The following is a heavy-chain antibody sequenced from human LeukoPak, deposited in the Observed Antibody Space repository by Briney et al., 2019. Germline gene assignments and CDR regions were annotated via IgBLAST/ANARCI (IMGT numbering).Heavy chain of an antibody. V-gene: IGHV3-43*02. CDR3: AKDPRPPRLRYFDRFSL. CDR1: GFTFDDYA. D-gene: IGHD3-9*01. Sequence: PGGSLRLSCAASGFTFDDYAMHWVRQAPGKGLEWISLISGDGGSTYYADSVKGRFTISRDNSKNSLFLQMNSLRTEDTASYYCAKDPRPPRLRYFDRFSLWGQGTLVTVSS. J-gene: IGHJ5*02. CDR2: ISGDGGST.